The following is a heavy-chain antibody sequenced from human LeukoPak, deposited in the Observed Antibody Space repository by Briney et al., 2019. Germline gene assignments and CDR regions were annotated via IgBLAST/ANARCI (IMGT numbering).Heavy chain of an antibody. CDR3: AKVSRALLGGMDV. CDR1: GFTFSSYG. CDR2: ISYDGSNK. Sequence: PGGSLRLSCAASGFTFSSYGMHWVRQAPGKGLEWVAVISYDGSNKYYADSVKGLFTISRDNSKNTLYPQMNSLRAEDTAVYYCAKVSRALLGGMDVWGQGTTVTVSS. J-gene: IGHJ6*02. D-gene: IGHD2/OR15-2a*01. V-gene: IGHV3-30*18.